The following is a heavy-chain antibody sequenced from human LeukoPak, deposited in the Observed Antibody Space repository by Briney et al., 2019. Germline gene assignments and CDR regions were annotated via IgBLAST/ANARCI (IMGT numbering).Heavy chain of an antibody. J-gene: IGHJ4*02. CDR2: IYQNGRT. CDR1: VGSLSSISYY. Sequence: PSETLSLTCIVSVGSLSSISYYWPWTRQSPGKGLECLSYIYQNGRTNYFPSLETRLTILLDKSKNQFSLKLSSVTAADTAVYSCAKVRNGWPYFFDSWGQGVQVTVSS. D-gene: IGHD6-19*01. CDR3: AKVRNGWPYFFDS. V-gene: IGHV4-61*05.